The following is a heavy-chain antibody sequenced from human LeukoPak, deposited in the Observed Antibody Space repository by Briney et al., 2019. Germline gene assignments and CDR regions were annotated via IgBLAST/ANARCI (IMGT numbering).Heavy chain of an antibody. J-gene: IGHJ6*02. Sequence: GGSLRLSCAASGFTFSSYAMNWVRQAPGKGLEWVSAISGSGGSTYYADSVKGRFTISRDNSKNTLYLQMNSLRAEDTAVYYCAKSVVVVPAAMIEYYYGMDVWGQGTTVTVSS. D-gene: IGHD2-2*01. CDR1: GFTFSSYA. CDR2: ISGSGGST. V-gene: IGHV3-23*01. CDR3: AKSVVVVPAAMIEYYYGMDV.